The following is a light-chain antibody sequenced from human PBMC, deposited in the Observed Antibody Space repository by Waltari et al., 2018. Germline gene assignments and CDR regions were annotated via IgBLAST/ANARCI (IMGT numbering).Light chain of an antibody. CDR2: GAS. V-gene: IGKV3-20*01. CDR3: QQYSASTGT. Sequence: EIVLTQSPGPMSLSPGDRAILSCRASQTINSNHLAWYQQKPGQAPRLLIHGASSRAVGVPDRFFGRGSGTDFTLTISRLEPEDSGVYYCQQYSASTGTFGQGTKVEIK. J-gene: IGKJ1*01. CDR1: QTINSNH.